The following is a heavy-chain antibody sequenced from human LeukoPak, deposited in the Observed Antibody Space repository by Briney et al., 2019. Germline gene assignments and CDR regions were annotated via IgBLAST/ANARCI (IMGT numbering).Heavy chain of an antibody. CDR1: GFTVSTNY. D-gene: IGHD6-13*01. V-gene: IGHV3-53*01. J-gene: IGHJ4*02. CDR3: ARSLPYGTTWYGRSDF. Sequence: GGSLRLSCAASGFTVSTNYMSWVRQAPGKGLEWVSVIYSDGSTYYADSVKGRFTIARDNSKNTLYLQMNSLRAEDTAIYYCARSLPYGTTWYGRSDFWGQGTLVTVSS. CDR2: IYSDGST.